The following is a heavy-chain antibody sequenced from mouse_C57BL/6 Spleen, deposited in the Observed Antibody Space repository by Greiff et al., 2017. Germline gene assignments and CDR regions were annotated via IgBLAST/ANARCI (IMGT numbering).Heavy chain of an antibody. J-gene: IGHJ4*01. V-gene: IGHV3-1*01. CDR1: GYSITSGYD. CDR2: ISYSGST. CDR3: ARGRYAMDY. Sequence: EVHLVESGPGLVKPSQSLSLTCTVTGYSITSGYDWHWIRHFPGNKLEWMGYISYSGSTNYNPSLKSRISITHDTSKNHFFLKLKSVTTEDTATYYCARGRYAMDYWGQGTSVTVSS.